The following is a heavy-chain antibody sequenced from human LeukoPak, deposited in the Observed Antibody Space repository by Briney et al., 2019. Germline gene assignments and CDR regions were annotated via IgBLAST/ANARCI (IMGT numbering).Heavy chain of an antibody. CDR3: AKSGTERDFQH. Sequence: PGRSLRLSCAASGFTFDDYAMHWVRQAPGKGLEWVSGISWNSGSIGYADSVKGRFTISRDNAKNSLYLQMNSQRAEDTALYYCAKSGTERDFQHWGQGTLVTVSS. D-gene: IGHD1-1*01. J-gene: IGHJ1*01. CDR1: GFTFDDYA. V-gene: IGHV3-9*01. CDR2: ISWNSGSI.